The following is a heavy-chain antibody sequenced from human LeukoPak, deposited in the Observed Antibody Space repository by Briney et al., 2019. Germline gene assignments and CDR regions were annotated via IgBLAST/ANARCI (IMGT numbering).Heavy chain of an antibody. CDR3: ARDRLPYYYDSSGYLLDY. V-gene: IGHV1-2*02. Sequence: ASVKVSCKASGYTFTGYYMHRVRQAPGQGLEWMGWINPNSGGTNYAQKFQGRVTMTRDTSISTAYMELSRLRSDDTAVYYCARDRLPYYYDSSGYLLDYWGQGTLVTVSS. J-gene: IGHJ4*02. CDR1: GYTFTGYY. D-gene: IGHD3-22*01. CDR2: INPNSGGT.